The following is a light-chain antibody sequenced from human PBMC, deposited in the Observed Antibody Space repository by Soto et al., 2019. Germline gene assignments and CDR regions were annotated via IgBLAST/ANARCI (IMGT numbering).Light chain of an antibody. CDR3: QQYGSSSWT. CDR1: QSVSSSY. CDR2: GAS. Sequence: EIVLTQSPGTLSLSPGERATLSCRASQSVSSSYLAWYRQKPGQAPRLLIYGASSRATGIPDRFSGSVSGTDFTLTISRLEPEDFAVYYCQQYGSSSWTFGQGTKVEIK. V-gene: IGKV3-20*01. J-gene: IGKJ1*01.